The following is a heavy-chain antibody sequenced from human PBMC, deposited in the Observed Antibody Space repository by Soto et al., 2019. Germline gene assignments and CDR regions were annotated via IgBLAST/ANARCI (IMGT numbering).Heavy chain of an antibody. J-gene: IGHJ3*01. V-gene: IGHV5-51*01. CDR1: GYSFTDYW. CDR3: ASFSGNFDWLTPAPSFE. D-gene: IGHD3-9*01. Sequence: GESLKISCKASGYSFTDYWIGWVRQMPGKGLEWMGIIYPGDSDTKYSPSFQGQVTMSADKSISTAYLQWSSLKASDTAMYYCASFSGNFDWLTPAPSFEWGQGTMVTVSS. CDR2: IYPGDSDT.